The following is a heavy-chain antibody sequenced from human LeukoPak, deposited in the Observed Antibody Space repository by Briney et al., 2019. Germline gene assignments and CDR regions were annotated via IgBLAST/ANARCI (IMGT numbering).Heavy chain of an antibody. Sequence: GGSLRLSCAASGFTFSSYSMNWVRQAPGKGLELVSSISSSRRYKYYADSGKGPFTISRDNDKNSRYLQTNSLRAEDTAVYYCARDRWYYYDSSGYSVDYWGQGTLVTVSS. V-gene: IGHV3-21*01. CDR3: ARDRWYYYDSSGYSVDY. D-gene: IGHD3-22*01. CDR1: GFTFSSYS. J-gene: IGHJ4*02. CDR2: ISSSRRYK.